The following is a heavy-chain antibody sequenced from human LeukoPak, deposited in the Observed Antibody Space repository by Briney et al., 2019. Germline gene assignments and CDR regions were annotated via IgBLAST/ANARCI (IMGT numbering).Heavy chain of an antibody. D-gene: IGHD3-9*01. CDR3: ARDHDWAFDL. V-gene: IGHV3-23*01. J-gene: IGHJ4*02. CDR1: GFTFSSYV. CDR2: ISGSGGST. Sequence: PGGSLRLSCAASGFTFSSYVMSWVRQAPGKGLEWVSAISGSGGSTYYADSVKGRFTISRDNSKNTLYLQMNALRYEDTAIYYCARDHDWAFDLWGQGTLVTVSS.